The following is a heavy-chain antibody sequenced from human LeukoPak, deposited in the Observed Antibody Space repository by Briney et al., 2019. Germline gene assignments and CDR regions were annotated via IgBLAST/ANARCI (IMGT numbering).Heavy chain of an antibody. CDR3: AIDSGWSDT. CDR2: ISCNRDSP. Sequence: GGSLRLSCAASGFTFATYAMMWVRQAPGKGGEWVIAISCNRDSPSYAQSLNGRLTISRDNSNNTLYLQMNSLTADDTAVYYCAIDSGWSDTWGQGTLVTVSS. V-gene: IGHV3-23*01. CDR1: GFTFATYA. J-gene: IGHJ5*02. D-gene: IGHD6-19*01.